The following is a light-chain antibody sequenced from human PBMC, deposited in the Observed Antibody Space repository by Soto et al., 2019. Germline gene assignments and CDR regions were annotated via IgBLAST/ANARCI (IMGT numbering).Light chain of an antibody. CDR2: DAS. CDR1: QDINNY. CDR3: QQYDNLPLT. Sequence: DFQMTQSPSSLSASVGDRVTITCQASQDINNYLNWYQQKPGKAPKLLIYDASNLETGVPSRFSGSGSGTDFTFTISSLQPEDIATYYCQQYDNLPLTFGGGTKVDI. V-gene: IGKV1-33*01. J-gene: IGKJ4*01.